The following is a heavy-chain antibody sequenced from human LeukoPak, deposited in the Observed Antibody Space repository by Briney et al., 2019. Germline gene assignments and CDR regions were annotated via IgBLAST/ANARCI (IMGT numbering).Heavy chain of an antibody. Sequence: KTGGSLRLSCAASGFTFSDYYMSWIRQAPGKGLEWVSYTSSSSSTIYYADSVKGRFTISRDNAKNSVFLQMNSLRAEDTAVYYCAGSFDTRTHYYYYMDVWGKGTTVTVSS. CDR1: GFTFSDYY. CDR3: AGSFDTRTHYYYYMDV. D-gene: IGHD3-16*01. V-gene: IGHV3-11*04. CDR2: TSSSSSTI. J-gene: IGHJ6*03.